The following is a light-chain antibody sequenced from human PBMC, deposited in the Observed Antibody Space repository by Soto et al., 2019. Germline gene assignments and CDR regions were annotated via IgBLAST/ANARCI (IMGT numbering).Light chain of an antibody. CDR2: DVS. CDR3: SSYTSSITLV. J-gene: IGLJ2*01. V-gene: IGLV2-14*03. Sequence: QSVLTQPASVSGSPGQSITISCTGTSSYVGGYNYVSWYQQHPGKAPKLMIYDVSNRPSGVSNRFSGSKSGNTASLSISGLQAEDEADYYCSSYTSSITLVFGGGTKVTVL. CDR1: SSYVGGYNY.